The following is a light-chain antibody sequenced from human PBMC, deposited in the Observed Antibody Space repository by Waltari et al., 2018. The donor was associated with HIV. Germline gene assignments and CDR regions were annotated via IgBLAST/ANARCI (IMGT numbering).Light chain of an antibody. Sequence: SYELTQPPSVSVSPGQTARITCSGDVFPKQYDYWYQQMPGQAPVLVIYKDSERPSGIPERFSASSSGTTVTLTISGVQAEDEADYYCQSAESTGIGVFGGGTKLTVL. V-gene: IGLV3-25*03. CDR3: QSAESTGIGV. J-gene: IGLJ3*02. CDR2: KDS. CDR1: VFPKQY.